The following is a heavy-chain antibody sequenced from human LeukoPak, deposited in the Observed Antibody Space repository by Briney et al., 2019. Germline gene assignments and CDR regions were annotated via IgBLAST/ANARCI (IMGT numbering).Heavy chain of an antibody. Sequence: GGSLRLSCAASGFTFSSYSMNWVRQAPGQGLEWVSSISSSSSYIYYADAVKGRFTISRYNAKTSLYLQMNSLRAEDTAVYYCARELIDYWGQGTLVTVSS. V-gene: IGHV3-21*01. J-gene: IGHJ4*02. CDR2: ISSSSSYI. CDR3: ARELIDY. CDR1: GFTFSSYS.